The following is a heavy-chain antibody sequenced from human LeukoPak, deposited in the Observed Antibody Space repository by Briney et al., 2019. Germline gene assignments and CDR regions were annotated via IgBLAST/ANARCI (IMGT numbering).Heavy chain of an antibody. Sequence: GASVKVSCKASGYTFTSYYMHWVRQAPGQGLEWMGIINPSGGSTSYAQKFQGRVTMTRDTSTSTVYMELSSLRSEDTAVYYCARDSKRELLLGWFDPWGQGTLVTVSS. CDR1: GYTFTSYY. J-gene: IGHJ5*02. V-gene: IGHV1-46*01. CDR3: ARDSKRELLLGWFDP. D-gene: IGHD1-26*01. CDR2: INPSGGST.